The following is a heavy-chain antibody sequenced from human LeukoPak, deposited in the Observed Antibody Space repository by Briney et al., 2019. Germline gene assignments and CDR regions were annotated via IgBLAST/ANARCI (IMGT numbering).Heavy chain of an antibody. CDR1: GYTFTSYD. CDR3: ARVRVYDFWSGSDAFDI. D-gene: IGHD3-3*01. J-gene: IGHJ3*02. Sequence: ASVKVSCKASGYTFTSYDINWVRQATGQGLEWMGWMNPNSGNTGYAQKFQGRVTITRNTSISTAYMELSSLRSEDTAVYYCARVRVYDFWSGSDAFDIWGQGTMVTVSS. CDR2: MNPNSGNT. V-gene: IGHV1-8*03.